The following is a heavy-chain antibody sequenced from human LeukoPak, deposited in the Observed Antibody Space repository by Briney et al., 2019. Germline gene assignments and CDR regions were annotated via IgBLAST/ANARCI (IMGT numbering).Heavy chain of an antibody. D-gene: IGHD3-10*01. CDR3: ARGGRYHGSGSYYGNYFDY. J-gene: IGHJ4*02. V-gene: IGHV4-34*01. CDR2: INHSGST. Sequence: SETLSLTCAVYGGSFSGYYWSWIRQPPGKGLEWIGEINHSGSTNYNPSLKSRVTISVDTSKNQFSLKLSSVTAADTAVYYCARGGRYHGSGSYYGNYFDYWGQGTLVTVSS. CDR1: GGSFSGYY.